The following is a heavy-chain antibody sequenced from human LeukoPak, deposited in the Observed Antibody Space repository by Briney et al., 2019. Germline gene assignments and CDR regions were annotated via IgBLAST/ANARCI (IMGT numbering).Heavy chain of an antibody. CDR2: IYYSGST. D-gene: IGHD6-13*01. V-gene: IGHV4-59*08. CDR1: GGSISSYY. J-gene: IGHJ4*02. Sequence: SETLSLTCTVSGGSISSYYWSWIRQPPGKGLEWIGYIYYSGSTNYNPSLKSRVTISVDTSKNQFSLKLSSVTAADTAVYYCASFAAAATYFRFDYWGQGTLVTVSS. CDR3: ASFAAAATYFRFDY.